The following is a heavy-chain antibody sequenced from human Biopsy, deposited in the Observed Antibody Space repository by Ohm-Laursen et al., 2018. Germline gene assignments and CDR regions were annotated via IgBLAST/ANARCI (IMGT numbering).Heavy chain of an antibody. J-gene: IGHJ4*02. Sequence: GTLSLTCTVSGGSISSHDYYWTWIRQSPGKGLEWIGNIYYSGNTDYSPSLKSRVTISVDTSNNQFSLKLRSVTAADTAVYYCARQVDFWSGYVDYWGQGTLVAVSS. CDR2: IYYSGNT. D-gene: IGHD3-3*01. CDR1: GGSISSHDYY. V-gene: IGHV4-39*01. CDR3: ARQVDFWSGYVDY.